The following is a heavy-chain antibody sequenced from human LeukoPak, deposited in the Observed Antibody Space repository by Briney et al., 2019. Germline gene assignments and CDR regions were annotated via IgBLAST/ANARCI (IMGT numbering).Heavy chain of an antibody. D-gene: IGHD6-13*01. J-gene: IGHJ4*02. Sequence: ETLSLTCTVSGGSISTYYMSWVRQAPGKGLEWVSTIYSGGSTYYADSVKGRFTISRDNSKNTLFLQMNSLRAEDTAVYYCARKAGSSWYFDYWGRGTLVTVSS. CDR2: IYSGGST. V-gene: IGHV3-66*01. CDR1: GGSISTYY. CDR3: ARKAGSSWYFDY.